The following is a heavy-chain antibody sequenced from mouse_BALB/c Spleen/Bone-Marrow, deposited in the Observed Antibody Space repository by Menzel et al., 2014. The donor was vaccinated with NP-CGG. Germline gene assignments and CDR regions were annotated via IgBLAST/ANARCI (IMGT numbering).Heavy chain of an antibody. CDR1: GYSITRGYY. D-gene: IGHD1-1*01. V-gene: IGHV3-6*02. Sequence: EVKLVESGPGLVKPSQALSLTCSVTGYSITRGYYWNWIRQFPGNKLEWMGYIRYDGSNNNNRSLKNRIPITRDTSKNQYFLKLNALATEDTVTYDCSRVYYYAKYFDVWGAGATVGLSS. J-gene: IGHJ1*01. CDR3: SRVYYYAKYFDV. CDR2: IRYDGSN.